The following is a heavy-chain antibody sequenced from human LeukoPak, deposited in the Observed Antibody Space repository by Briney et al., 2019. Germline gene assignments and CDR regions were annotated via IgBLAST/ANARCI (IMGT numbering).Heavy chain of an antibody. Sequence: GGSLRLSCAASGFTFSSYGMHWVRQAPGKGLEWVAVIWYDGSNKYYADSVKGRFTISRDNSKNTLYLQMNSLRAEDTAVYYCARDRESPYSGGYYYYYGMDVWGQGTTVTVSS. CDR1: GFTFSSYG. V-gene: IGHV3-33*01. CDR2: IWYDGSNK. D-gene: IGHD1-26*01. J-gene: IGHJ6*02. CDR3: ARDRESPYSGGYYYYYGMDV.